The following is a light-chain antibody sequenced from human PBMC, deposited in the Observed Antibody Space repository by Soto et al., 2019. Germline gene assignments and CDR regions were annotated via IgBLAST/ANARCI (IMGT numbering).Light chain of an antibody. J-gene: IGKJ2*01. CDR1: QSVSNNY. Sequence: EVVLTQSPGTLSLSPGERATLSCRASQSVSNNYLAWYQQKPGQSPKLLIFGSSDRATGIPDRFSGSGSGTDFPLTISSLEPKDFAMYYCQQYGSSPPYTFGQGTKLEIK. CDR2: GSS. CDR3: QQYGSSPPYT. V-gene: IGKV3-20*01.